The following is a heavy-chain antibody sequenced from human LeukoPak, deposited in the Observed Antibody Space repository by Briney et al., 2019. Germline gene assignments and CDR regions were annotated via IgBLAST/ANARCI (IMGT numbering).Heavy chain of an antibody. CDR3: AALPIAVVVAGDYYFDY. V-gene: IGHV3-23*01. J-gene: IGHJ4*02. CDR1: GFTFSSYA. CDR2: ISAGGGGT. Sequence: PGASLILSCAASGFTFSSYAMNWVRQSGKGLEWVSGISAGGGGTYYADSVKGRFTISRDNSKNTLYLQMNSLRAEDTAVYYCAALPIAVVVAGDYYFDYWGQGTLVTVSS. D-gene: IGHD2-15*01.